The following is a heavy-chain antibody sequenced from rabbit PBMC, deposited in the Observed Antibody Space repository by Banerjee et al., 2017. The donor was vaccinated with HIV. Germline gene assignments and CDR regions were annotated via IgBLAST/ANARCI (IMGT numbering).Heavy chain of an antibody. CDR1: GFSLSNKYV. J-gene: IGHJ4*01. Sequence: QEQLVESGGGLVQPEGSLTLTCTASGFSLSNKYVMYWVRQAPGKGLEWIGYIDPVFGITYYANWVNGRFSISRENAQNTVFLQMTSLTAADTATYFCARDGAGGSYFALWGPGTLVTVS. V-gene: IGHV1S47*01. CDR2: IDPVFGIT. D-gene: IGHD8-1*01. CDR3: ARDGAGGSYFAL.